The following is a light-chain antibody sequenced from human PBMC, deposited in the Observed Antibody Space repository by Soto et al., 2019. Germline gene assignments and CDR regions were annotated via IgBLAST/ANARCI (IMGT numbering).Light chain of an antibody. Sequence: QSALTQPASVSGSPGQSITISCTGTSSDIGNYNYVSWYQQHPGKAPKLMIYEVSNRPSGVSNRFSGSKSGNTASLTISGRQAEDEADYYCSSYTTRSTLVFGGGTKLTVL. J-gene: IGLJ2*01. CDR3: SSYTTRSTLV. CDR2: EVS. CDR1: SSDIGNYNY. V-gene: IGLV2-14*01.